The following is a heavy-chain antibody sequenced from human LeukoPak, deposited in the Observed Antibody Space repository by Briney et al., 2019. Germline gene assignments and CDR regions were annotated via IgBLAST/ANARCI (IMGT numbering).Heavy chain of an antibody. D-gene: IGHD1-7*01. V-gene: IGHV3-48*04. CDR3: ARGGEYNWNYNWFDP. Sequence: GGSLRLSCAASGFTFSTYGMHWVRQAPGKGPEWVSYISYSSGTIYYADSVKGRFTISRDNAKNSLYLQMNSLRAEDTAVYYCARGGEYNWNYNWFDPWGQGTLVTVSS. CDR1: GFTFSTYG. CDR2: ISYSSGTI. J-gene: IGHJ5*02.